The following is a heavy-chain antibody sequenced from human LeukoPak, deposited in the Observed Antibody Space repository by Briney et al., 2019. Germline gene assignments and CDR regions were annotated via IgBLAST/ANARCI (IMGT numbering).Heavy chain of an antibody. CDR2: ISYDGSNK. V-gene: IGHV3-30-3*01. Sequence: GGSLRLSCAASGFTFSSYAMHWVRQAPGKGLEGVAVISYDGSNKYYADSVKGRFTISRDNSKNTLYLQMNSLRAEDTAVYYCARAYMTYYYDSSGQTGYWGQGTLVTVSS. CDR1: GFTFSSYA. CDR3: ARAYMTYYYDSSGQTGY. J-gene: IGHJ4*02. D-gene: IGHD3-22*01.